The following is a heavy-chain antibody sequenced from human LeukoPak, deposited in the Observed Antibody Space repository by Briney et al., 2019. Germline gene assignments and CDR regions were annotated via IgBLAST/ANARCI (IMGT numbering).Heavy chain of an antibody. Sequence: SETLSLTCTVSGGSISYSYWSWIRQPAGKGLEWIGRISISGSTNYNPSLKSRVTMSVDTSRNQFSLKLRSVTAADTAVYYCARGSGTSTHTFYYYMDVWGKGTTVTVSS. CDR3: ARGSGTSTHTFYYYMDV. CDR2: ISISGST. CDR1: GGSISYSY. J-gene: IGHJ6*03. V-gene: IGHV4-4*07. D-gene: IGHD1-7*01.